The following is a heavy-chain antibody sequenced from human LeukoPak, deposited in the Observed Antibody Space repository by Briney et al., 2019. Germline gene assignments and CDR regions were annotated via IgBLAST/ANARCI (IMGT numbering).Heavy chain of an antibody. CDR3: ARDLNGVAGDFDF. Sequence: ASVKVSCKASGYTFTVNYMHWVRQAPGQGLEWIGWILPDSGGTKYAQNFQGRVTMTRDTSIITAYMELTGLRPDDTAVYYCARDLNGVAGDFDFWGQGTLVTVSS. J-gene: IGHJ4*02. D-gene: IGHD6-19*01. CDR1: GYTFTVNY. V-gene: IGHV1-2*02. CDR2: ILPDSGGT.